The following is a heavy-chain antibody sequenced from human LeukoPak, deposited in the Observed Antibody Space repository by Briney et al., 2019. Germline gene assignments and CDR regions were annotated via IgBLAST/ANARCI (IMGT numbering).Heavy chain of an antibody. CDR2: ISSSGSTI. CDR1: GFTFSNE. J-gene: IGHJ6*04. Sequence: GGSLRLSCAASGFTFSNEMNWVRQAPGKGLEWVSYISSSGSTICYADSVKGRFTISRDNAKNSLYLQMNSLRAEDTAVYYCAELGITMIGGVWGKGTTVTISS. CDR3: AELGITMIGGV. D-gene: IGHD3-10*02. V-gene: IGHV3-48*03.